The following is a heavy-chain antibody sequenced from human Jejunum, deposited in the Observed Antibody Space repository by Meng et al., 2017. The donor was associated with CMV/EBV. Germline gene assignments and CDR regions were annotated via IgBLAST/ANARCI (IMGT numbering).Heavy chain of an antibody. CDR1: GYTFSGYY. CDR3: ARGAAVAGSFDY. V-gene: IGHV1-2*06. Sequence: CKTSGYTFSGYYIHWVRQAPGQGLEWMGRINPNSGGTKYAQNCQGRVTMTRDTSISTMYMELSRLRYDDTAVYYCARGAAVAGSFDYWGQGTLVTVSS. J-gene: IGHJ4*02. CDR2: INPNSGGT. D-gene: IGHD6-19*01.